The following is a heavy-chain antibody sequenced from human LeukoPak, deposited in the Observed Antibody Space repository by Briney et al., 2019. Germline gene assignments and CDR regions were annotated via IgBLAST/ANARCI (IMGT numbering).Heavy chain of an antibody. J-gene: IGHJ4*02. Sequence: GGSLRLSCAASGFTFSSYEMNWVRQAPGKGLEWVSSIDYSGGSSYYADSVKGRFTISREDSKNTLYLQMNSLRAEDTAVYYCAKDRGMFLVGYLDYWGQGTLVTVSS. CDR3: AKDRGMFLVGYLDY. D-gene: IGHD2-15*01. CDR2: IDYSGGSS. V-gene: IGHV3-23*01. CDR1: GFTFSSYE.